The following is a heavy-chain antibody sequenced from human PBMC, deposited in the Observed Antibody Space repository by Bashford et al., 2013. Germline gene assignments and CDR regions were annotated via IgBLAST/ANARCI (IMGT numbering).Heavy chain of an antibody. CDR3: ARHANIVVVVAATGFDP. V-gene: IGHV4-39*01. Sequence: SETLSLTCTVSGGSISSSSYFWGWIRQPPQGRDWSGLGLSIIVGTGYYNPSLESRVTISVDTSNNQFSLKLSSVTAADTAVYYCARHANIVVVVAATGFDPWGPQGNPGQPSPQ. J-gene: IGHJ5*02. CDR1: GGSISSSSYF. CDR2: SIIVGTG. D-gene: IGHD2-15*01.